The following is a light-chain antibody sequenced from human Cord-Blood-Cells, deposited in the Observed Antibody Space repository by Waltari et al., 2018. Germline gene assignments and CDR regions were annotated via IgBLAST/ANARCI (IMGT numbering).Light chain of an antibody. Sequence: DIQMTQSPSSLSASLGDTVPITCQASQDISNYLNWYQQKPGKAPKLLIYDASNLETGVPSRFSGSGSGTDFTFTISSLQPEDIATYYCQQYDNLPLTFGGGTKVEIK. J-gene: IGKJ4*01. CDR1: QDISNY. V-gene: IGKV1-33*01. CDR2: DAS. CDR3: QQYDNLPLT.